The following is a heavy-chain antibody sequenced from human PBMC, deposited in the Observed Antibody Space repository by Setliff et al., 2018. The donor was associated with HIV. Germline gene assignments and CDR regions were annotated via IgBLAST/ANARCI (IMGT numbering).Heavy chain of an antibody. Sequence: ASVKVSCKASGYTFTSYGISWVRQAPGQGLEWMGWISAYNGNTNYAQKLQGRVTMTTDTSINTAYMDLSGLRSDDTAVYYCARQLSNSLDYWGQGTLVTVSS. V-gene: IGHV1-18*01. CDR1: GYTFTSYG. CDR2: ISAYNGNT. D-gene: IGHD7-27*01. J-gene: IGHJ4*02. CDR3: ARQLSNSLDY.